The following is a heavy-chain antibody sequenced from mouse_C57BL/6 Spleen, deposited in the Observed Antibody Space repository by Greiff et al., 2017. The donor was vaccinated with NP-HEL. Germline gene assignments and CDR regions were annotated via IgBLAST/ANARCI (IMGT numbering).Heavy chain of an antibody. V-gene: IGHV1-39*01. J-gene: IGHJ3*01. Sequence: VHVKQSGPELVKPGASVKLSCKASGYSFTDYNMNWVKQSNGKSLEWIGVINPNYGTTSYNQKFKGKATLTVDQSSSTAYMQLNSLTSEDSAVCYFAIYYDYEDYWGQGTLVTVSA. CDR1: GYSFTDYN. D-gene: IGHD2-4*01. CDR2: INPNYGTT. CDR3: AIYYDYEDY.